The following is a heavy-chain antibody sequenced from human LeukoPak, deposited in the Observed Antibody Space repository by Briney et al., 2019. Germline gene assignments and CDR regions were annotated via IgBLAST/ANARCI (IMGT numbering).Heavy chain of an antibody. D-gene: IGHD2/OR15-2a*01. CDR1: GFTFSSYG. CDR2: ISYDGSNK. J-gene: IGHJ4*02. V-gene: IGHV3-30*03. Sequence: PGGSLRLSCAASGFTFSSYGMPWVRQAPGKGLEWVAVISYDGSNKYYADSVKGRFTISRDNSKNTLYLQMNSLRAEDTAVYYCARQNTFFDYWGQGTLVTVSS. CDR3: ARQNTFFDY.